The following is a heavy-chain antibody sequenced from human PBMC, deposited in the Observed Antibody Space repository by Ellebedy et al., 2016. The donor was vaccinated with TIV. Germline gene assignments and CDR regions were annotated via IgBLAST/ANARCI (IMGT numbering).Heavy chain of an antibody. D-gene: IGHD2-2*01. CDR1: GGTFNSYA. CDR2: IITVYGTA. J-gene: IGHJ6*02. Sequence: ASVKVSCXASGGTFNSYAVSWVRQAPGQGLEWMGGIITVYGTANYAQKFRGRVTITADESTRTAYMELNSLRSEDTAVYYCTRDPQRYCSSTSCHSLNYYYYGMDVWGQGTTVTVSS. CDR3: TRDPQRYCSSTSCHSLNYYYYGMDV. V-gene: IGHV1-69*13.